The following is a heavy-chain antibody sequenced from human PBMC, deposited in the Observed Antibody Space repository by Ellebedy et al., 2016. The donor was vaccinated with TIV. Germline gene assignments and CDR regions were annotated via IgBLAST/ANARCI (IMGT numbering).Heavy chain of an antibody. V-gene: IGHV3-23*01. Sequence: GGSLRLSXAASGFTFSSYAMSWVRQAPGQGLEWVSALSGGGGSTYYADSVKGRFTISRDNSKNTLYLQMNNLRAEDTAVYYCARDGLQYFDWTRRNGWFDPWGQGTLVTVSS. J-gene: IGHJ5*02. CDR1: GFTFSSYA. D-gene: IGHD3-9*01. CDR2: LSGGGGST. CDR3: ARDGLQYFDWTRRNGWFDP.